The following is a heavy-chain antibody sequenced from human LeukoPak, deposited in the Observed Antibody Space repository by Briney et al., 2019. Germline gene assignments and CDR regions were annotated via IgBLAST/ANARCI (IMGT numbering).Heavy chain of an antibody. CDR2: INAGNGNT. V-gene: IGHV1-3*01. J-gene: IGHJ4*02. CDR1: GYTFTSYA. CDR3: ASGYYDSSGYYPHFDY. Sequence: EASVKVSCTASGYTFTSYAMHWVRQAPGQRLEWMGWINAGNGNTKYSQKFQGRVTITRDTSASTAYMELSSLRSEDTAVYYCASGYYDSSGYYPHFDYWGQGTLVTVSS. D-gene: IGHD3-22*01.